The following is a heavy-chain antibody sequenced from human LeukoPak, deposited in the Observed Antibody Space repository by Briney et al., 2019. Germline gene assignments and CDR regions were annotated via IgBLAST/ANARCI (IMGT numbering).Heavy chain of an antibody. D-gene: IGHD1-26*01. CDR3: AKRVGNDLGNFDY. J-gene: IGHJ4*02. CDR1: GFTFSRYG. V-gene: IGHV3-23*01. Sequence: GGPLRLSCAASGFTFSRYGMSWVRQAPEKGLEWVSHLSGDGYTTYYADSVKGRFTISRDNSKNTVYLQMNSLRAEDTAIYYCAKRVGNDLGNFDYWGQGTLVTVSS. CDR2: LSGDGYTT.